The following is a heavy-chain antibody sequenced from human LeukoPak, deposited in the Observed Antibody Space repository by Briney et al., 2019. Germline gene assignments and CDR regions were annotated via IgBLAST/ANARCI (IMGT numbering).Heavy chain of an antibody. D-gene: IGHD2-15*01. CDR2: IKSKTDGGTT. Sequence: GGSLRLSCAASGFSLSAYWMTWVRQAPGKGLEWVGRIKSKTDGGTTDYAAPVKGRFTISRDDSKNTLYLQMNSLKTEDTAVYYCTTGASRMVGGPNYWGQGTLVTVSS. V-gene: IGHV3-15*01. CDR3: TTGASRMVGGPNY. CDR1: GFSLSAYW. J-gene: IGHJ4*02.